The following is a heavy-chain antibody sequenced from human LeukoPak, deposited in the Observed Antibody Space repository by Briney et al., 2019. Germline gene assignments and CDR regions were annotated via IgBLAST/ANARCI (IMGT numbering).Heavy chain of an antibody. CDR3: AKESYGSGSHYTPPLFDY. CDR2: ISYDGSNK. Sequence: GGSLRLSCAASGFTFSRYWMSWVRQAPGKGLEWVAVISYDGSNKYYADSVKGRFTISRDNSKNTLYLQMNSLRAEDTAVYYCAKESYGSGSHYTPPLFDYWGQGTLVTVSS. D-gene: IGHD3-10*01. CDR1: GFTFSRYW. V-gene: IGHV3-30*18. J-gene: IGHJ4*02.